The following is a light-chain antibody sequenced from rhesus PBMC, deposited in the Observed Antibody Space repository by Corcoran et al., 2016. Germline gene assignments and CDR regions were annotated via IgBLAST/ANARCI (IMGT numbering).Light chain of an antibody. J-gene: IGKJ1*01. CDR2: GAS. V-gene: IGKV3-31*02. Sequence: EIVMTQSPATLSLSPGETATISCRTSQSVSSKLAWYQQKPGQAPRLLIYGASSRATGIPDRVSGSGSGTDFTLTISGREPEDFAVYYCQETSDLWAFGQGTKVEIK. CDR3: QETSDLWA. CDR1: QSVSSK.